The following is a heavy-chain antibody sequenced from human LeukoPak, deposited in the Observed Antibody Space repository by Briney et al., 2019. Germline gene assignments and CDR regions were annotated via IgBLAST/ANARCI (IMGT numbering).Heavy chain of an antibody. CDR1: GFTFSSYA. CDR3: ARDLRLTYDFWSGYYTADAFDI. J-gene: IGHJ3*02. V-gene: IGHV3-30*04. CDR2: ISYDGSNK. Sequence: ARSLRLSCAASGFTFSSYAMHWVRQAPDKGLEWVGVISYDGSNKYYADSVKGRFTISRDNSKNTLYLQMNSLRAEDTAVYYCARDLRLTYDFWSGYYTADAFDIWGQGTMVTVSS. D-gene: IGHD3-3*01.